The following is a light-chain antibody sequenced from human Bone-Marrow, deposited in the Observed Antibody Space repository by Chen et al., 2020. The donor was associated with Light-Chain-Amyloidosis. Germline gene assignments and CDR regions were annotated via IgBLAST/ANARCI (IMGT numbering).Light chain of an antibody. CDR2: EDD. CDR1: ALPIKY. Sequence: SYELTQPPSVSVSPGQTARITCSGDALPIKYAFWYQQKSGQAPVLVIYEDDKPPSGISARFSGASSGTVATLTISGAQLDDAADYSCFSVDRSGLLWVFGGGTRLTVL. V-gene: IGLV3-10*01. J-gene: IGLJ3*02. CDR3: FSVDRSGLLWV.